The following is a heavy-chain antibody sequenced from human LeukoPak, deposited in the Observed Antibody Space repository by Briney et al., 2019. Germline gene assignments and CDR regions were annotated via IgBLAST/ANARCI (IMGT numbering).Heavy chain of an antibody. Sequence: GGSLRLSCSASGFTFTSYSMNWVRQAPGKGLEWVSTISGGGGSTYYADSVKGRFTISRDNSKNTLYLQVNSLRAEDTAVYYCAKGGKWDVTPFDYWGQGTLVTVSS. CDR3: AKGGKWDVTPFDY. D-gene: IGHD1-26*01. J-gene: IGHJ4*02. V-gene: IGHV3-23*01. CDR2: ISGGGGST. CDR1: GFTFTSYS.